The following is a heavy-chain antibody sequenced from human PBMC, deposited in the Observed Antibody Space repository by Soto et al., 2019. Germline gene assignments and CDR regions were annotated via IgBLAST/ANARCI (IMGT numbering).Heavy chain of an antibody. CDR2: FIPIFGTT. Sequence: SVKVSCKISGGTFSSYTITWVRQAPGQGLEWMGRFIPIFGTTIYAQIFQGRVTITADESTRTAYMELSSLRSEDTAIYYCAGGSLSGYSSSYHLDYWGQGALVTVSS. CDR1: GGTFSSYT. V-gene: IGHV1-69*13. CDR3: AGGSLSGYSSSYHLDY. J-gene: IGHJ4*02. D-gene: IGHD3-3*01.